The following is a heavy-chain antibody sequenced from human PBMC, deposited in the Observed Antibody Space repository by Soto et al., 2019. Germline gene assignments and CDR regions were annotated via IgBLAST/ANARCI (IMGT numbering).Heavy chain of an antibody. CDR2: IYYSGST. D-gene: IGHD2-2*02. V-gene: IGHV4-31*03. J-gene: IGHJ5*02. Sequence: SETLSLTCTVSGGSISSGGYYWSWIRQHPEKGLEWIGYIYYSGSTYYNPSLKSRVTISVDTSKNQFSLKLSSVTAADTAVYYRARTKGYCSSTSCYKLNWFDPWGQGTLVTVSS. CDR3: ARTKGYCSSTSCYKLNWFDP. CDR1: GGSISSGGYY.